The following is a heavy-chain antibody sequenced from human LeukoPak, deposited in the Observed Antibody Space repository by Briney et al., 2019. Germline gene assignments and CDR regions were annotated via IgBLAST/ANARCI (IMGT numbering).Heavy chain of an antibody. Sequence: SETLSLTCTDSGGSISDYYWIWTRLPPGKGLEWIGYIYYSGTPYYYNPSLRSRVTMSVDTSSNQFSLKLSSVTAADTAVYYCARLDKHTGSWLPDYWGQGTLVTVSS. J-gene: IGHJ4*02. V-gene: IGHV4-59*08. CDR3: ARLDKHTGSWLPDY. CDR1: GGSISDYY. CDR2: IYYSGTPY. D-gene: IGHD6-13*01.